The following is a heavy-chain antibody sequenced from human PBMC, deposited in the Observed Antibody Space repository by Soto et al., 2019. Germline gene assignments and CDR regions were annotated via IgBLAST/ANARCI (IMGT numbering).Heavy chain of an antibody. D-gene: IGHD5-12*01. CDR2: IYWDDDK. Sequence: QITLKESGPTLVKPTQTLTLTCTFSGFSLSTSGVGVGWIRQPPGKALEWPALIYWDDDKRYSPSLKSRLTSTKDTSKNQVVLTMTNMDPVDTATYYCAHVYGGYDNFDYWGQGTLVTVSS. J-gene: IGHJ4*02. CDR1: GFSLSTSGVG. V-gene: IGHV2-5*02. CDR3: AHVYGGYDNFDY.